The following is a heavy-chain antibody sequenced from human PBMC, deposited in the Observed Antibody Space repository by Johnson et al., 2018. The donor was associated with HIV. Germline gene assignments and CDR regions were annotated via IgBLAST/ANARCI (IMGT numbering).Heavy chain of an antibody. CDR2: IKQDGSEK. J-gene: IGHJ3*02. CDR1: GFTFSSYG. Sequence: VQLVESGGGVVQPGRSLRLSCAASGFTFSSYGMHWVRQAPGKGLEWVANIKQDGSEKYYVDSVKGRFTISRDNAKNPLYLQMNSLRAEATALYYCARPDGAVASDFNAFDIWGQGTMVTVSS. D-gene: IGHD6-19*01. CDR3: ARPDGAVASDFNAFDI. V-gene: IGHV3-7*03.